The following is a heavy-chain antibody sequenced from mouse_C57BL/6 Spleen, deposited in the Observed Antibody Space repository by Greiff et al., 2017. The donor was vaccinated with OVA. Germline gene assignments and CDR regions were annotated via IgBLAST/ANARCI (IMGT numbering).Heavy chain of an antibody. D-gene: IGHD2-5*01. CDR1: GYTFTSYW. CDR2: IDPSDSYT. CDR3: ARSDSNYGGY. Sequence: QVQLQQSGAELVRPGTSVKLSCKASGYTFTSYWMHWVKQRPGQGLEWIGVIDPSDSYTNYNQKFKGKATLTVDTSSSTAYMQLSSLKSEDSAVYYCARSDSNYGGYWGQGTTLTVSS. V-gene: IGHV1-59*01. J-gene: IGHJ2*01.